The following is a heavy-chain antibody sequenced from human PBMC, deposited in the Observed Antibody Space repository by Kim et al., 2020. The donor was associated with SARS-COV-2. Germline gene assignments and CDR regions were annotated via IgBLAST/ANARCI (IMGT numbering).Heavy chain of an antibody. D-gene: IGHD7-27*01. CDR3: ATGEFDY. J-gene: IGHJ4*02. Sequence: YADSVKCRFTISRDNAKNTLYLQMNRLRAEDTAVYYCATGEFDYWGQGALVIVSS. V-gene: IGHV3-74*01.